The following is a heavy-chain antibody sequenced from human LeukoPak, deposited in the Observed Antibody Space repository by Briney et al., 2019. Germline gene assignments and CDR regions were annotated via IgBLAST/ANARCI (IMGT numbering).Heavy chain of an antibody. J-gene: IGHJ4*02. V-gene: IGHV3-20*04. CDR2: INRNAART. CDR3: VRDNGRGWIRPFDS. D-gene: IGHD1-26*01. Sequence: GGSLRLSCAGSGFTFGDYAMSWVRHAPGKGLECVSGINRNAARTGYADFLKGRFTVSRDNAKNSLYLQMIILRAEDTALYYCVRDNGRGWIRPFDSWGQGTLVIVSS. CDR1: GFTFGDYA.